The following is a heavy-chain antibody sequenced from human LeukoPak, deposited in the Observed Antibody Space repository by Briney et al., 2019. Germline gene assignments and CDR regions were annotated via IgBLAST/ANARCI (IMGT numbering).Heavy chain of an antibody. Sequence: ASVKVSCKASGYTFTSYGISWVRQAPGQGLEWMGWISAYNGNTNYAQKLQGRVTMTTDTSTSTACMELRSLRSDDTAVYYCARDRHRTYSSGWQTHFDYWGQGTLVTVSS. D-gene: IGHD6-19*01. CDR3: ARDRHRTYSSGWQTHFDY. CDR1: GYTFTSYG. CDR2: ISAYNGNT. J-gene: IGHJ4*02. V-gene: IGHV1-18*04.